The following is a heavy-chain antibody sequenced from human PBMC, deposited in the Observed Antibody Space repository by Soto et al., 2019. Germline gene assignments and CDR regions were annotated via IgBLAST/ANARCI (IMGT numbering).Heavy chain of an antibody. CDR2: INPNSGGT. D-gene: IGHD6-13*01. Sequence: ASVKVSCKASGYTFTDYYMHWVRQAPGQGLEWMGWINPNSGGTDYAQNFQGRIIMTRDTSISTAYMDLSRLRSDDTAVYYCACAGSSSIWSWFDSRDEATLVIVSS. J-gene: IGHJ5*01. CDR1: GYTFTDYY. V-gene: IGHV1-2*02. CDR3: ACAGSSSIWSWFDS.